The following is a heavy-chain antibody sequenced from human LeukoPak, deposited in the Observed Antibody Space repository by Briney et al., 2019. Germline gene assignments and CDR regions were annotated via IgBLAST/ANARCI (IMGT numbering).Heavy chain of an antibody. Sequence: SETLSLTCTVSGGSISSYYWSWIRQPPGEGLEWIGYIHSSGSTNYNPSLKTRVTISVDTSKNHLSLKLSFVTAADTAVYYCARHGYNSGYYYLDHWGQGILVTVSS. CDR1: GGSISSYY. CDR2: IHSSGST. V-gene: IGHV4-4*09. D-gene: IGHD6-19*01. CDR3: ARHGYNSGYYYLDH. J-gene: IGHJ4*02.